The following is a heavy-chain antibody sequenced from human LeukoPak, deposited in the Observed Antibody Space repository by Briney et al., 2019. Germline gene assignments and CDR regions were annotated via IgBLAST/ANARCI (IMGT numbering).Heavy chain of an antibody. Sequence: GGSLRLSCAASEFTFSSYAMSWVRQAPGKGLEWVSAISGSGGSTYCADSVKGRFTISRDNSKNTLYLQMNSLRAEDTAVYYCAKDSGYSSSWYSYWGQGTLVTVSS. CDR3: AKDSGYSSSWYSY. V-gene: IGHV3-23*01. D-gene: IGHD6-13*01. CDR1: EFTFSSYA. CDR2: ISGSGGST. J-gene: IGHJ4*02.